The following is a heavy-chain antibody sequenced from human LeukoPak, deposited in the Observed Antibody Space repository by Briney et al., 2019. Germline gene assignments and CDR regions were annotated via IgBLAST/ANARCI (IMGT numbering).Heavy chain of an antibody. CDR1: GFTFSSYA. CDR3: ARDDRLSIVGGHDY. CDR2: ISYDGSNK. V-gene: IGHV3-30-3*01. J-gene: IGHJ4*02. D-gene: IGHD1-26*01. Sequence: GGSLRLSCAASGFTFSSYAMHWVRQAPGKGLEWVAVISYDGSNKYYADSVKGRFTISRDNSKNTLYLQMNSLRAEDTAVYYCARDDRLSIVGGHDYWGQGTLVTVSS.